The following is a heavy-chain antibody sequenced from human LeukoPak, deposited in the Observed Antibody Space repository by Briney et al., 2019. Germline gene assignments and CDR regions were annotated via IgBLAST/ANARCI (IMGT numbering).Heavy chain of an antibody. J-gene: IGHJ6*03. CDR1: GASISSGSYY. V-gene: IGHV4-61*02. CDR3: ARDSGYYDSSGIPNYMDV. D-gene: IGHD3-22*01. Sequence: SQTLSLTCTVSGASISSGSYYWSWIRQPAGKGLEWIGRIYTSGSTNYNPSLKSRVTISVDTSKNQFSLKLSSVTAADTAVYYCARDSGYYDSSGIPNYMDVWGKGTTVTISS. CDR2: IYTSGST.